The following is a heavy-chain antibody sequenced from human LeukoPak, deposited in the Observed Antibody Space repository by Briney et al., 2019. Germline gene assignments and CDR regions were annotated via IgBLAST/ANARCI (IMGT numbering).Heavy chain of an antibody. J-gene: IGHJ4*02. CDR3: AKGALGYCSSTSCPPGY. CDR1: GFTFSSYA. Sequence: GGSLRLSCAASGFTFSSYAVSWVRQAPGKGLEWVSAISGSGGSTYYADSVKGRFTISRDNSKNTLYLQMNSLRAEDTAVYYCAKGALGYCSSTSCPPGYWGQGTLVTVSS. V-gene: IGHV3-23*01. CDR2: ISGSGGST. D-gene: IGHD2-2*01.